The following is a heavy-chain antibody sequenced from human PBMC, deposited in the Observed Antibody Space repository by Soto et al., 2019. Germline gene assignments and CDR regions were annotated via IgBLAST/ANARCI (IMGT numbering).Heavy chain of an antibody. CDR3: ARDMRELLRSGPGAY. CDR1: GYTFTSYG. D-gene: IGHD1-26*01. J-gene: IGHJ4*02. V-gene: IGHV1-18*01. Sequence: ASVKVSCKASGYTFTSYGISWVRQAPGQGLEWMGWISAYNGNTNYAQKLQGRVTMTTDTSTSTAYMELRSLRSDDTAVYYCARDMRELLRSGPGAYWGQGTLVTVSS. CDR2: ISAYNGNT.